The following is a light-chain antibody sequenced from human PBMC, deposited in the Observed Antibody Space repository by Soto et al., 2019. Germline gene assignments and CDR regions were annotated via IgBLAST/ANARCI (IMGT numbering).Light chain of an antibody. Sequence: EIVLTQSPGTLSLSPGERATLSCRASQSVSSSDLAWYQQKPGQSPRLLIYGASSRATGIPDRFSGSGSGTDFTLTISRLEPEDFAVYFCQQYGSSLRTFGQGTQV. CDR3: QQYGSSLRT. CDR1: QSVSSSD. CDR2: GAS. J-gene: IGKJ1*01. V-gene: IGKV3-20*01.